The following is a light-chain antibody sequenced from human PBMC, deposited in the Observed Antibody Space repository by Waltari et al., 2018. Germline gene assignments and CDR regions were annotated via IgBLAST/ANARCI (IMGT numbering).Light chain of an antibody. CDR1: QDISNY. V-gene: IGKV1-33*01. CDR2: DAS. CDR3: QQRSNWPPGIT. J-gene: IGKJ4*01. Sequence: DIQMTQSPSSLSASVGDRVTITCQASQDISNYLNWYQQKPGKAPKLLIYDASNLETGVPSRFSGSGSGTDFTFTISSLEPEDFAVYYCQQRSNWPPGITFGGGTKVEIK.